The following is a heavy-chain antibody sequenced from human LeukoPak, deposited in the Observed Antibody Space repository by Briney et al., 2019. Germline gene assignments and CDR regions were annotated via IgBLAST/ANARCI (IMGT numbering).Heavy chain of an antibody. CDR2: FDPEDGET. CDR3: AIGELRDGYRYFDY. CDR1: GYTLTELS. D-gene: IGHD5-24*01. J-gene: IGHJ4*02. Sequence: ASVKVSCKVSGYTLTELSMHWVRQAPGKGLEWVGGFDPEDGETTYAQKFQGRVTMTEDTSTDTAYMELSSLRSEDTAVYYCAIGELRDGYRYFDYWGQGTLVTVSS. V-gene: IGHV1-24*01.